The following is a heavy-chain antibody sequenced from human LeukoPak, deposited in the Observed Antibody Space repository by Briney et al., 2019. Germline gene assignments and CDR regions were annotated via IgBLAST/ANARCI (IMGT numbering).Heavy chain of an antibody. D-gene: IGHD3-3*01. CDR1: GGTFSSYA. Sequence: SVKVSCKASGGTFSSYAISWVRQAPGQGLEWMGRIIPIFGTANYAQKFQGRVTITTDESTSTAYMELSSLRSEDTAVYYCAREEDFWSGYSAEYFDYWGQGTLVTVSS. J-gene: IGHJ4*02. V-gene: IGHV1-69*05. CDR2: IIPIFGTA. CDR3: AREEDFWSGYSAEYFDY.